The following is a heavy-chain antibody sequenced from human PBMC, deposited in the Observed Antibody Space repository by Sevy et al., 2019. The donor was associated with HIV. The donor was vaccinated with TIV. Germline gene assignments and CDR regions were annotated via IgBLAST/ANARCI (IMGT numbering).Heavy chain of an antibody. CDR1: GGSISSGTYY. Sequence: SETLSLTCTVSGGSISSGTYYWGWIRRPPGKGLEWIGTISYSRSTYYNSSLKSRVTISGDTSKNQFSLKLSSVTAADTAVYYCARHRNSLDMAAAVHWFDSWGQGTLVTVSS. D-gene: IGHD6-13*01. J-gene: IGHJ5*01. CDR3: ARHRNSLDMAAAVHWFDS. CDR2: ISYSRST. V-gene: IGHV4-39*01.